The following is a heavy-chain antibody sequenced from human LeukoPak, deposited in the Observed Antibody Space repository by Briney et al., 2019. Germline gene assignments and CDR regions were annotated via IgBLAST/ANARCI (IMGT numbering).Heavy chain of an antibody. D-gene: IGHD2-2*01. Sequence: GGTLRLSCAASGFTFSTYDMSWVRQAPGKGLEWVSSISSSSYIYYADSVKGRFTFSRDNAKNSLSLQMNSLRAGDTAVYYCAKSFRSTSLDYWGQGTLVTVSS. V-gene: IGHV3-21*04. CDR2: ISSSSYI. CDR1: GFTFSTYD. J-gene: IGHJ4*02. CDR3: AKSFRSTSLDY.